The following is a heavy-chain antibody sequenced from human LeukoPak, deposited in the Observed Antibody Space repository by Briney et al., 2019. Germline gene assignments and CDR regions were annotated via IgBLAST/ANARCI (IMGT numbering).Heavy chain of an antibody. CDR2: IYYSGST. CDR3: ARRASYLNWFDP. J-gene: IGHJ5*02. CDR1: GGSINSYY. Sequence: SETLSLTCTVSGGSINSYYWSWIRQPPGKGLEWIGYIYYSGSTNYNPSLKSRVTLSVDTSKNQFSLKLSSVTAADTAVYYCARRASYLNWFDPWGQGTLVTVSS. D-gene: IGHD2/OR15-2a*01. V-gene: IGHV4-59*08.